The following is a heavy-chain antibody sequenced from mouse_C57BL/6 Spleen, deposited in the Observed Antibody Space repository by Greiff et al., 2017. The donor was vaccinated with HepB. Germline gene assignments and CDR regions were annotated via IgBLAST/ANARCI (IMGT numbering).Heavy chain of an antibody. CDR1: GYTFTDYE. D-gene: IGHD2-5*01. Sequence: QVQLKQSGAELVRPGASVTLSCKASGYTFTDYEMHWVKQTPVHGLEWIGAIDPETGGTAYNQKFKGKAILTADESSSTAYMELRSLTSEDSAVYYCTRRYYSNYNAMDYWGQGTSVTVSS. CDR3: TRRYYSNYNAMDY. CDR2: IDPETGGT. V-gene: IGHV1-15*01. J-gene: IGHJ4*01.